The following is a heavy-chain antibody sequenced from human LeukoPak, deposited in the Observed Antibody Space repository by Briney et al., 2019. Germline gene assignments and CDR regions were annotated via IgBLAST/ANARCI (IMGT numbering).Heavy chain of an antibody. V-gene: IGHV3-74*01. CDR3: VRDGIGGSYFY. CDR2: INTDGSTT. CDR1: GFTFSSYW. J-gene: IGHJ4*02. D-gene: IGHD1-26*01. Sequence: PGGSLRLSCAASGFTFSSYWMHWVRQAPGKGLVWVARINTDGSTTSHSESVKGRFTISRDNAKNTLYVLMNSLRAEDTAVYYCVRDGIGGSYFYWGQGTLVTVSS.